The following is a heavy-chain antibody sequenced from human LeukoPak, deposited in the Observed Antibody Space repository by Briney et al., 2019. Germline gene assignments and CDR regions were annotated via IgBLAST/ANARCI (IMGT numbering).Heavy chain of an antibody. CDR1: GYTFTSYY. Sequence: VSVKVSCKASGYTFTSYYMHWVRQAPGQGLEWMGIINPSGGSTSYAQKFQGRVTMTRDTSTSTVYMELSSLRSEDTAVYYCARGAYYDFHYYYYYMDVWGKGTTVTVSS. J-gene: IGHJ6*03. D-gene: IGHD3-3*01. CDR2: INPSGGST. V-gene: IGHV1-46*01. CDR3: ARGAYYDFHYYYYYMDV.